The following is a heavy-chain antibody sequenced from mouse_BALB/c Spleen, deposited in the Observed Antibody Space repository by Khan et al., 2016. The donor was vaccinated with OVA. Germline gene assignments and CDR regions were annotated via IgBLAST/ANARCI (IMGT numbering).Heavy chain of an antibody. CDR2: IFPGDGST. CDR3: TRGGYGWFAY. CDR1: GYTFTSYA. D-gene: IGHD2-14*01. V-gene: IGHV1-85*01. J-gene: IGHJ3*01. Sequence: QVQLKQSGAELVKPGTSVKLSCKASGYTFTSYAINWVRQRPEQGLDWIGWIFPGDGSTKYNEKFKGKATLTTDKSSSTAYMQLSRLTSEDSAVYCCTRGGYGWFAYWGQGTLVTVSA.